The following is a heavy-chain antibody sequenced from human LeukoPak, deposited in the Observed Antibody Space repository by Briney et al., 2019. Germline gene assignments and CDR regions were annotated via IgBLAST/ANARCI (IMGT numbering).Heavy chain of an antibody. D-gene: IGHD2-2*02. CDR2: IYPGDSDT. CDR3: AGLDSDIVVVPAAIGLYYFDY. Sequence: GESLKISCKGSGYSFTSYWIGWVRQMPGKGLEWMGIIYPGDSDTRYSPSFQGQVTISADKSISTAYLQWSSLKASDTAMYYCAGLDSDIVVVPAAIGLYYFDYWGQGTLVTVSS. J-gene: IGHJ4*02. V-gene: IGHV5-51*01. CDR1: GYSFTSYW.